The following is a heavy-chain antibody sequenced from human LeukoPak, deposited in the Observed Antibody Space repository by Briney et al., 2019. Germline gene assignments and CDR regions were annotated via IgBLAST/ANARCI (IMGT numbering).Heavy chain of an antibody. J-gene: IGHJ5*02. V-gene: IGHV4-30-4*01. CDR3: ARGKWWNWFDP. CDR2: IYYSGST. Sequence: SETLSLTCTVSGGSLSSGDYYWSWIRQPPGKGLEWIGYIYYSGSTYYNPSLKSRVTISVDTSKNQFSLKLSSVTAADTAVYYCARGKWWNWFDPWGQGTLVTVSS. CDR1: GGSLSSGDYY. D-gene: IGHD2-15*01.